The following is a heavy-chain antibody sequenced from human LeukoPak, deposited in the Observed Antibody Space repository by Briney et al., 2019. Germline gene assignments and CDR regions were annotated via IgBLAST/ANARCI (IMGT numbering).Heavy chain of an antibody. V-gene: IGHV3-21*01. Sequence: GGSLRLSCAASGFTFSSYSMNWVSQAPGKGLEWVSSISSRRSDIYYADSVKRRFTISRDNAKNSLYLQMNSLRAEDTAVYYCARALETTYYYDSSGYYPDYWGQGTLVTVSS. D-gene: IGHD3-22*01. CDR2: ISSRRSDI. CDR1: GFTFSSYS. J-gene: IGHJ4*02. CDR3: ARALETTYYYDSSGYYPDY.